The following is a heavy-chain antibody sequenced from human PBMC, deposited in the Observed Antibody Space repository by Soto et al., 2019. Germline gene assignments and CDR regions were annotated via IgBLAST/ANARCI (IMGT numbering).Heavy chain of an antibody. Sequence: SETQSLTCAVYGGSFSGYYWSWIRQPPGKGLEWIGEINHSGSTNYNPSLKSRVTISVDTSKNQFSLKLSSVTAADTAVYYCARVTVTTHHYYYYYGMDVWGQGTTVTVSS. CDR1: GGSFSGYY. CDR2: INHSGST. CDR3: ARVTVTTHHYYYYYGMDV. J-gene: IGHJ6*02. V-gene: IGHV4-34*01. D-gene: IGHD4-17*01.